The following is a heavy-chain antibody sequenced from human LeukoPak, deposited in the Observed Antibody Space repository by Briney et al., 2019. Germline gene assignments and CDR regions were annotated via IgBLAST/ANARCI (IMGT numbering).Heavy chain of an antibody. Sequence: ASVKVSCKASGYTFTSYGISWVRQAPGQGLEWMGWISAYNGNTNYAQKLQGRVTMTTDTSTSTAYMELRRLRSDDTAVYYCARVRIGGSYQKSDYWGQGTLVTVSS. CDR3: ARVRIGGSYQKSDY. CDR2: ISAYNGNT. J-gene: IGHJ4*02. D-gene: IGHD1-26*01. V-gene: IGHV1-18*01. CDR1: GYTFTSYG.